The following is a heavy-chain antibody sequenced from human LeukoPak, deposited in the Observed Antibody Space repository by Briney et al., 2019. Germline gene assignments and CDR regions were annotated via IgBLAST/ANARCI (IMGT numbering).Heavy chain of an antibody. V-gene: IGHV4-59*01. Sequence: PSETLSLTCTVSGGSLSSYYWSWIRQPPGKGLEWIGYIYYSGATNYNPSLKSRVIISVDRSKNQFSLELSSVTAADTAVYYCATLKGAPDNWFDPWGQGTLVTVSS. CDR2: IYYSGAT. J-gene: IGHJ5*02. CDR3: ATLKGAPDNWFDP. CDR1: GGSLSSYY.